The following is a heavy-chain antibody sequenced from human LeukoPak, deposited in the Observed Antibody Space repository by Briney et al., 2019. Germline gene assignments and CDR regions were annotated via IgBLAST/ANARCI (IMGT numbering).Heavy chain of an antibody. Sequence: GGSLRLSCAASGFTFSSYCMHWVRQAPGKGLEWVAFIRYDGSNKYYADSVKGRFTISRDNSKNTLYLQMNSLRAEDTAVYYCAKDGCSGGSCYSAPHRDYYYYMDVWGKGTTVTVSS. J-gene: IGHJ6*03. CDR3: AKDGCSGGSCYSAPHRDYYYYMDV. V-gene: IGHV3-30*02. CDR1: GFTFSSYC. CDR2: IRYDGSNK. D-gene: IGHD2-15*01.